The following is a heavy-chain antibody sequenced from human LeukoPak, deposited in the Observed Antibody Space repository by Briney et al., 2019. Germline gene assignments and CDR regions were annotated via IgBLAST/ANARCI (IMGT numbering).Heavy chain of an antibody. CDR1: GFTFSSYA. V-gene: IGHV3-23*01. J-gene: IGHJ6*02. D-gene: IGHD1-26*01. CDR2: ISGSIGST. Sequence: GGSLRLSCAASGFTFSSYAMSWVRQAPGKGLEWVSAISGSIGSTYYADSVKGRFTISRDNSKNTLYLEMNSLRVEDTALYTCAKYRGATSYYAMDVWGQGTTITVSS. CDR3: AKYRGATSYYAMDV.